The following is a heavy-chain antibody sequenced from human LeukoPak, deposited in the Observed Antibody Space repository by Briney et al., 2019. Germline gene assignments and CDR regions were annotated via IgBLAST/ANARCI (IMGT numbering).Heavy chain of an antibody. V-gene: IGHV1-8*01. D-gene: IGHD5-12*01. Sequence: ASVKVSCKASGYTFTSYDINWARQATGQGLEWMGWMNPNSGNTGYAQKFQGRVTMTRNTSISTAYMELSSLRSEDTAVYYCARGFRSGYTYWYFDLWGRGTLVTVSS. CDR2: MNPNSGNT. J-gene: IGHJ2*01. CDR3: ARGFRSGYTYWYFDL. CDR1: GYTFTSYD.